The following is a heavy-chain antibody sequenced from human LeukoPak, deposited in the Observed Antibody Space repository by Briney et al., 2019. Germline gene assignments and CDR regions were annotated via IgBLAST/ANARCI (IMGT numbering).Heavy chain of an antibody. Sequence: HPGGSLRLSCAASGFTFSSYAMSWVRQAPGKGLEWVSAISGSGGSTYYADSVKGRFTISRDNSKNTLYLQMNSLRAEDTAVYYCAKGLGRLWFGEFWFDPWGQGTLVTVSS. CDR2: ISGSGGST. D-gene: IGHD3-10*01. V-gene: IGHV3-23*01. J-gene: IGHJ5*02. CDR3: AKGLGRLWFGEFWFDP. CDR1: GFTFSSYA.